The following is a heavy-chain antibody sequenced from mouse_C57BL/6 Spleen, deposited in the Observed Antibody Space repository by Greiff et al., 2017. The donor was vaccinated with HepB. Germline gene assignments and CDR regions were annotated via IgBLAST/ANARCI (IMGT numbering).Heavy chain of an antibody. D-gene: IGHD2-4*01. Sequence: QVQLQQPGAELVMPGASVQLSCKASGYTFTSYWMHWVKQRPGQGLEWIGEIDPSDSYTNYNQKFKGKSTLTVDKSSSTAYMQLSSLTSEDSAVYYCAKLRWYFDVWGTGTTVTVSS. CDR1: GYTFTSYW. J-gene: IGHJ1*03. CDR2: IDPSDSYT. CDR3: AKLRWYFDV. V-gene: IGHV1-69*01.